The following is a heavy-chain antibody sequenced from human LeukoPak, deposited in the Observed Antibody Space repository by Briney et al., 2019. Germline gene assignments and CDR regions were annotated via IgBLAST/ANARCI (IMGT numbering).Heavy chain of an antibody. Sequence: ASVKVSCKASGYTFTGYYMHWVRQAPGQGLEWMGWINPNSGGTNYAQKFQGRVTMTRDTSISTAYMELSRLRSDDTAVYYCARGRGRFLEWLALFDYWGQGTLVTVSS. CDR3: ARGRGRFLEWLALFDY. J-gene: IGHJ4*02. D-gene: IGHD3-3*01. V-gene: IGHV1-2*02. CDR1: GYTFTGYY. CDR2: INPNSGGT.